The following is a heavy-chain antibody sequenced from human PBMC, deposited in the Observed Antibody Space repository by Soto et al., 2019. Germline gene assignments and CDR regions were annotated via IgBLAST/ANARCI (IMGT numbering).Heavy chain of an antibody. D-gene: IGHD2-2*01. V-gene: IGHV1-69*13. CDR2: IIPIFGTA. Sequence: SVKVSGKASGGTCSRYASSWVLQAPGQGLEWMGGIIPIFGTANYAQKFQGRVTITADESTSTAYMELGSLRSEDTAVYYCARDAQHQFDYWGQGTLVTVSS. CDR3: ARDAQHQFDY. CDR1: GGTCSRYA. J-gene: IGHJ4*02.